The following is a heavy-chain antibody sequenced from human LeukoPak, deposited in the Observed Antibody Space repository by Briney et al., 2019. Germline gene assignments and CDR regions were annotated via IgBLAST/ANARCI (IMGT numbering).Heavy chain of an antibody. Sequence: GASVKVSCKVSGYTLTELSMHWVRQAPGKGLEWMGGFDPEDGETIYAQKFQGRVTMTEDTSTDTAYMELSSLRSEDTAVYYCARGLDYYGSGSYAYYYYGMDVWGQGTTVTVSS. D-gene: IGHD3-10*01. CDR2: FDPEDGET. CDR3: ARGLDYYGSGSYAYYYYGMDV. J-gene: IGHJ6*02. CDR1: GYTLTELS. V-gene: IGHV1-24*01.